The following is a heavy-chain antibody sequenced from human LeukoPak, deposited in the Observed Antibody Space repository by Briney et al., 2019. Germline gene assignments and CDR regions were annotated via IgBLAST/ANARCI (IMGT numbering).Heavy chain of an antibody. V-gene: IGHV7-4-1*02. D-gene: IGHD3-9*01. CDR1: GYTFTSYA. CDR2: INTNTGNP. CDR3: ARQNILTGYLYELDY. Sequence: ASVKVSCKASGYTFTSYAMNWVRQAPGQGLEWMGWINTNTGNPTYAQGFTGRFVFSLDTSVSTAYLQISSLKAEDTAVYYCARQNILTGYLYELDYWGQGTLVTVSS. J-gene: IGHJ4*02.